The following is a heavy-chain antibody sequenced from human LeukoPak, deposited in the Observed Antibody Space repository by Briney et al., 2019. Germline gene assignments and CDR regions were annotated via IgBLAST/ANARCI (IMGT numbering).Heavy chain of an antibody. CDR1: GGTFSSYT. CDR3: ASWLYYDILTGYYSEDAFDI. D-gene: IGHD3-9*01. CDR2: IIPIFGTA. J-gene: IGHJ3*02. Sequence: SVKVSCKASGGTFSSYTISWVRQAPGQGLEWMGGIIPIFGTANYAQKFQGRVTITTDESTSTAYMELSSLRSEDTAVYYCASWLYYDILTGYYSEDAFDIWGQGTMVTVSS. V-gene: IGHV1-69*05.